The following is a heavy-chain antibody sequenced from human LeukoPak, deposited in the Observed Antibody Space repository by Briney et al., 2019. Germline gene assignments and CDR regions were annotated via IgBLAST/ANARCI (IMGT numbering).Heavy chain of an antibody. CDR1: GFTFSSYA. D-gene: IGHD2-2*01. CDR3: SKEGVRCCHDDY. V-gene: IGHV3-30*02. CDR2: IHYVGSIK. J-gene: IGHJ4*02. Sequence: PGGSLTHPCAASGFTFSSYAMNWVRQAPGRGLEWVAFIHYVGSIKYYADSVKGRFTISRDNSKNTLYLQMDSLRGEDTAVYYCSKEGVRCCHDDYWGRANRHTLSS.